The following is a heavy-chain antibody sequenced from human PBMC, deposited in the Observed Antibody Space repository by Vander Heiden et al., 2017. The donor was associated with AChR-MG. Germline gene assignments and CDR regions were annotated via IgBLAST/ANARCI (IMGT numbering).Heavy chain of an antibody. CDR1: GGPVSGQY. J-gene: IGHJ5*02. CDR3: ARDRGYYFGYFDP. V-gene: IGHV4-4*07. CDR2: LYPSGSP. Sequence: QVQLQESGPRLVKPSATLSLTCTVSGGPVSGQYGNWIRQAAGKRLEWIGRLYPSGSPIDNPSFRDRLTMSLDTSKNQVSMKLTSVTAADTAVYYCARDRGYYFGYFDPWGPGILVTVSS. D-gene: IGHD5-12*01.